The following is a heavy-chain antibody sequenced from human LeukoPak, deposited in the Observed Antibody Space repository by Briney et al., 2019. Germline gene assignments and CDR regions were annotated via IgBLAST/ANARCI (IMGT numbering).Heavy chain of an antibody. V-gene: IGHV3-48*02. D-gene: IGHD5-12*01. J-gene: IGHJ4*02. Sequence: GGSLRLSCAASQFTFSSYSMNWVRQAPGKGLEWVSYITTSSSTIYYADSVKGRFTISRDNAKNSLYLQMNSLRDEDTAAYYCARGGVCGYDFWGQGTLVTVSS. CDR2: ITTSSSTI. CDR3: ARGGVCGYDF. CDR1: QFTFSSYS.